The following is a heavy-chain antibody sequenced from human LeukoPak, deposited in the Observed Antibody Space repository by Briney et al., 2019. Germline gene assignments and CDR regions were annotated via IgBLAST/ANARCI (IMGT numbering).Heavy chain of an antibody. CDR2: INPNSGGT. CDR3: ARARPRGGYSSSIDY. V-gene: IGHV1-2*02. CDR1: GYTFTDYY. Sequence: ASVKVSCKASGYTFTDYYIHWVRQAPGQGLEWMGWINPNSGGTNYAQRFQGRVTMTRDTSISTLYMELSRLRSDDTALYYCARARPRGGYSSSIDYWGQGTLVTVSS. J-gene: IGHJ4*02. D-gene: IGHD6-19*01.